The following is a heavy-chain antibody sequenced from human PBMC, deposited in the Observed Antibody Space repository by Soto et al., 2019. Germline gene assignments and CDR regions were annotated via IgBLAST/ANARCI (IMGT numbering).Heavy chain of an antibody. J-gene: IGHJ4*02. Sequence: SETLSLTCSVSDDSINSDKYYWGWIRQPPGKGLEWIGSVYNPSLQTRVTISLDKSKGQFSLKLNPVTAADSAVYFCARLEGLATISYYFDLWGPGALVTVSS. CDR2: VY. CDR1: DDSINSDKYY. CDR3: ARLEGLATISYYFDL. V-gene: IGHV4-39*01. D-gene: IGHD3-9*01.